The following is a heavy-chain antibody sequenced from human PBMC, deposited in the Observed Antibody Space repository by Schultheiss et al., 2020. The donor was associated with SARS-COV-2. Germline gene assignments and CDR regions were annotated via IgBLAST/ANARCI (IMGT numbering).Heavy chain of an antibody. CDR1: GGTLRSYA. Sequence: ASVKVSCKASGGTLRSYAITWVRQAPGQGLEWMGRINPNSGGTNYAQKFQGRVTMTRDTSISTAYMELSRLRSDDTAVYYCARGTRGDGYHLNYYYYGMDVWGQGTTVTVSS. J-gene: IGHJ6*02. CDR2: INPNSGGT. CDR3: ARGTRGDGYHLNYYYYGMDV. D-gene: IGHD5-24*01. V-gene: IGHV1-2*06.